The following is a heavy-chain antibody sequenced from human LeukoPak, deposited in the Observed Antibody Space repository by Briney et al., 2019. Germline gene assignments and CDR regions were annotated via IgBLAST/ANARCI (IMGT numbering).Heavy chain of an antibody. CDR1: GFTVSSNY. V-gene: IGHV3-66*02. CDR2: IYSGGST. J-gene: IGHJ6*02. CDR3: ATSYYYYGMDV. Sequence: GGSLRLSCAASGFTVSSNYMSWVRQAPGKGLEWVSVIYSGGSTYYADSVKGRFTISRDNSKNTLYLQMNSLRAEDTAVYYCATSYYYYGMDVWSQGTTVTVSS.